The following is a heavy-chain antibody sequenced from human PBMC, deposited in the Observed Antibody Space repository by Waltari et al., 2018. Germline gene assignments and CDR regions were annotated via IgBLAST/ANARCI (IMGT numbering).Heavy chain of an antibody. CDR3: VRDHRFAFDN. CDR1: GFTFRSYG. Sequence: EVQLVESGGGLAQPGGSLRLSGAASGFTFRSYGVNWVRQAPGKGLEWVSYISAGSGNKRYADSVEGRFSISRDNTRNSLSLQMNSLRVEDTAVYYCVRDHRFAFDNWGQGTVVSVSS. V-gene: IGHV3-48*04. J-gene: IGHJ3*02. CDR2: ISAGSGNK.